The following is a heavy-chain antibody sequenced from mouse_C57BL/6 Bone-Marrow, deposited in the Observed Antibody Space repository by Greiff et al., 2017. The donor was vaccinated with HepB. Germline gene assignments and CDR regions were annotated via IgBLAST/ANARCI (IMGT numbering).Heavy chain of an antibody. V-gene: IGHV1-9*01. J-gene: IGHJ4*01. D-gene: IGHD2-1*01. Sequence: VQLQQPGAELVKPGASVKMSCKASGYTFTSYWITWVKQRPGHGLEWIGEILPGSGSTNYNEKFKGKATFTADTSSNTAYMQLSSLTTEDSAIYYCANLLWAMDYWGQGTSVTVSS. CDR3: ANLLWAMDY. CDR2: ILPGSGST. CDR1: GYTFTSYW.